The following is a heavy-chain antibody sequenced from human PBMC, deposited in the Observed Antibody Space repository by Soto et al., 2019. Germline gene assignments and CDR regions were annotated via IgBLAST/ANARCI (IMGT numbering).Heavy chain of an antibody. D-gene: IGHD3-3*01. CDR1: GYTFTSYG. CDR3: ARVFCSITDFWSGYPDAFDI. Sequence: ASVKVSCKASGYTFTSYGISWVRQAPGQGLEWMGWISAYNGNANYAQKLQGRVTMTTDTSTSTAYMELRSLRSDDTAVYYCARVFCSITDFWSGYPDAFDIWGQGTMVTVSS. CDR2: ISAYNGNA. J-gene: IGHJ3*02. V-gene: IGHV1-18*01.